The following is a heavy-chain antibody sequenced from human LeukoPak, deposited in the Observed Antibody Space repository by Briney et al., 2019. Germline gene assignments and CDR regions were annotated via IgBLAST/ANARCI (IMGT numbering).Heavy chain of an antibody. Sequence: GGSLRLSCAASGITVSTNYMSWVRQAPGKGLEWVSIAFSDGRTFYADSVKGRFTISRDSSKNAVFLQMNSLRAEDTAVYYCARGDFDYWGQGTLVTVSS. CDR3: ARGDFDY. CDR1: GITVSTNY. V-gene: IGHV3-53*01. J-gene: IGHJ4*02. CDR2: AFSDGRT.